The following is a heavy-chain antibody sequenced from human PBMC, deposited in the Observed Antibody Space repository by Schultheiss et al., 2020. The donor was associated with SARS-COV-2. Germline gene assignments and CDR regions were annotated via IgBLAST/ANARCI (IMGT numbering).Heavy chain of an antibody. D-gene: IGHD6-19*01. CDR1: GGSISGYD. CDR2: FYHSGST. Sequence: SETLSLTCTVSGGSISGYDWTWIRQPQGKGLEWIGYFYHSGSTYYNPYLQSRVSISVDTSKNQFSLRLSSVTAADTAVYYCARDGYSSGWYWSDTRMKMDVWGQGTTVTVSS. CDR3: ARDGYSSGWYWSDTRMKMDV. V-gene: IGHV4-59*12. J-gene: IGHJ6*02.